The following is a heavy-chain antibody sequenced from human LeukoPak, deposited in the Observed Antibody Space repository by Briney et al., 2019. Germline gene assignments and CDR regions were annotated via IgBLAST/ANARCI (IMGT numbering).Heavy chain of an antibody. CDR1: GFTFDDYG. CDR2: INWNGGST. CDR3: ARGAHCTSTSCYLDY. Sequence: GGSLRLSCAASGFTFDDYGMSWVRLAPGKGLEWVSGINWNGGSTGYADSVKGRFTISRDNAKNSLYLQMNSLRAEDTALYYCARGAHCTSTSCYLDYWGQGTLVTVSS. D-gene: IGHD2-2*01. J-gene: IGHJ4*02. V-gene: IGHV3-20*04.